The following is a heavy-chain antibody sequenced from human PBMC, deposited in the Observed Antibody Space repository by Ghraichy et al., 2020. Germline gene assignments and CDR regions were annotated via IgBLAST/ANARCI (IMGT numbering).Heavy chain of an antibody. CDR2: LSYDSTYI. D-gene: IGHD3-10*01. J-gene: IGHJ6*02. CDR3: ARTRFCDYKACFGIDV. Sequence: GGSLRLSCAASGFTFSTCSMNWVRQAPGKGLEWVSSLSYDSTYIYYADSLKGRFTISGDNAQNSLYLQMNSLRAEDTAVYYCARTRFCDYKACFGIDVWGQGTTVTVSS. CDR1: GFTFSTCS. V-gene: IGHV3-21*01.